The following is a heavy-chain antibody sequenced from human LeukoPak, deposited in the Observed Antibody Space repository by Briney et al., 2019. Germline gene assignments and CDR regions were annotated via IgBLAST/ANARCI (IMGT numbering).Heavy chain of an antibody. CDR3: ARAVVTAEVPFDY. CDR2: TYYRSKWYN. Sequence: SQTLSLTCAISGDSVSSNSAAWNWTRQSPSRGLEWLGRTYYRSKWYNDYAVSVKSRITINPDTSKNQFSLQLNSVTPEDTAVYYCARAVVTAEVPFDYWGQGTLVTVSS. D-gene: IGHD2-21*02. CDR1: GDSVSSNSAA. V-gene: IGHV6-1*01. J-gene: IGHJ4*02.